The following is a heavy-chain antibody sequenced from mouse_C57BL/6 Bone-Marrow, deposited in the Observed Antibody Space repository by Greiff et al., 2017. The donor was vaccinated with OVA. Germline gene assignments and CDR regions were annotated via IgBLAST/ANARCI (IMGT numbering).Heavy chain of an antibody. CDR2: IYPRSGNT. V-gene: IGHV1-81*01. CDR3: ARYGPSFDY. Sequence: VQLMESGAELARPGASVKLSCKASGYTFTSYGISWVKQRTGQGLEWIGEIYPRSGNTYYNEKFKGKATLTADKSSSTAYMELRSLTSEDSAVYFCARYGPSFDYWGQGTTLTVSS. J-gene: IGHJ2*01. D-gene: IGHD1-1*01. CDR1: GYTFTSYG.